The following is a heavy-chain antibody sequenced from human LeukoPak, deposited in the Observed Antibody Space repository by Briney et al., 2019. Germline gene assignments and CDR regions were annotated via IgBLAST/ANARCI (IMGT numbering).Heavy chain of an antibody. Sequence: SETLSLTCTVSGDSIGSSNYYWGWIRQPPGKGLEWIGSVFYTGSAYYNSSLKSRVIISVDTSKNQFSLRLNSVTAADMAVYYCIRQWLWRAVWGKGTTVTISS. CDR3: IRQWLWRAV. CDR2: VFYTGSA. D-gene: IGHD6-19*01. J-gene: IGHJ6*04. V-gene: IGHV4-39*07. CDR1: GDSIGSSNYY.